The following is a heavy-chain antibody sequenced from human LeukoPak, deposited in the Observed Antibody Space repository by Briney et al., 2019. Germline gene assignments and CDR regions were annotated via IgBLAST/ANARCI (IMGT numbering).Heavy chain of an antibody. D-gene: IGHD2-21*01. Sequence: SETLSLTCAVSGGSISSYYWSWIRQPAGKGLEWIGRIYTSGSTNYNPSLKSRVTVSVDTCKNQFSLSLTSVTAADTAVYYCARRGLVVVPLWGQGTLVTVSS. CDR2: IYTSGST. CDR1: GGSISSYY. V-gene: IGHV4-4*07. CDR3: ARRGLVVVPL. J-gene: IGHJ4*02.